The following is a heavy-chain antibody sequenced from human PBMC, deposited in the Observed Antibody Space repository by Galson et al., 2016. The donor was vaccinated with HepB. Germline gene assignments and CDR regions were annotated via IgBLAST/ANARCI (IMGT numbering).Heavy chain of an antibody. J-gene: IGHJ4*02. D-gene: IGHD5-18*01. Sequence: SLRLSCAASGFPFSSYGLHWVRPAPGEGLEWVAVISYDGSNKYDADSVKGRFTISRDNSKNTLYLQMNSLRAEDTAVYYCAKDIRSYGLFGRFDYWGQGTLVTVAS. V-gene: IGHV3-30*18. CDR1: GFPFSSYG. CDR2: ISYDGSNK. CDR3: AKDIRSYGLFGRFDY.